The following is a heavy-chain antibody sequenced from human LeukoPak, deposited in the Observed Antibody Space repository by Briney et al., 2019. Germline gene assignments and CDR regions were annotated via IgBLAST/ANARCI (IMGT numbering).Heavy chain of an antibody. J-gene: IGHJ4*02. CDR2: FNPNTGAT. CDR1: GYTLTGYY. CDR3: ARDRVGSGWPRPYYFEV. Sequence: ASVKVSCKASGYTLTGYYLHWVRQAPDQGLEWMGWFNPNTGATHSAQKFQGRITMTRDTSISTAYMDLSRLRSDDTAVYYCARDRVGSGWPRPYYFEVWGQGTLVTVSS. V-gene: IGHV1-2*02. D-gene: IGHD6-19*01.